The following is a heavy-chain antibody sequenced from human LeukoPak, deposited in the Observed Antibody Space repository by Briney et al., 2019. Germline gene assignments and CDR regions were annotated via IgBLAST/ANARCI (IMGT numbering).Heavy chain of an antibody. J-gene: IGHJ3*02. Sequence: GGSLRLSCAASGFTFSSYAMHWVRQAPGKGLEWVAVISYDGSNKYYADSVKGRFTISRDNSKNTLYLQMNSLRAEDTAVYYCARVGGRIAARGAFDIWGQGTMVTVSS. V-gene: IGHV3-30-3*01. CDR3: ARVGGRIAARGAFDI. D-gene: IGHD6-13*01. CDR2: ISYDGSNK. CDR1: GFTFSSYA.